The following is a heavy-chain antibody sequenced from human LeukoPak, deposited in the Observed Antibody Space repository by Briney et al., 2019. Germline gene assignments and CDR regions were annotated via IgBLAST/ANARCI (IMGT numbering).Heavy chain of an antibody. D-gene: IGHD3-10*01. V-gene: IGHV3-21*01. J-gene: IGHJ4*01. CDR2: ISSSSYI. Sequence: GGSLRLSCAASGFTFSSYSVNWVRQAPGKGLEWVSSISSSSYIYYADSVKGRFTISRDNAKNSLYLQMNSLRAEDTAVYYCARDQPHGSGSYYYFDYWGQEPWSPSPQ. CDR3: ARDQPHGSGSYYYFDY. CDR1: GFTFSSYS.